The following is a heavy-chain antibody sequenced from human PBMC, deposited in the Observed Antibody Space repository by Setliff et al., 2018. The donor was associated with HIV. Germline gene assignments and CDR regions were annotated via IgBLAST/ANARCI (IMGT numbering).Heavy chain of an antibody. CDR3: ARHDITLVRGLV. CDR2: IHHSGNT. J-gene: IGHJ6*02. Sequence: NPSETLSLTCHVSGYSISSGYYWGWIRQPPGRGLEWIGAIHHSGNTYYNPSLKSRVTISVDTSKNLFSLKVNSVTAADTAVYYCARHDITLVRGLVWGQGTTVTVSS. CDR1: GYSISSGYY. D-gene: IGHD3-10*01. V-gene: IGHV4-38-2*01.